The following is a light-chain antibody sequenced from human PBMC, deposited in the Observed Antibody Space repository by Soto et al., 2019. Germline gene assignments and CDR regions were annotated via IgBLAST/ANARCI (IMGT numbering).Light chain of an antibody. CDR3: QQVNVYPST. CDR2: DAS. J-gene: IGKJ4*01. V-gene: IGKV1-9*01. Sequence: DIQIPQSPSTLPASVGDRVTITCRASQGISSYLGWYQQKQGKXXNXXIYDASTLHSGVPSRFRGGGSGTDLTITISSLQPEDGATYDCQQVNVYPSTFGGGTKVDIK. CDR1: QGISSY.